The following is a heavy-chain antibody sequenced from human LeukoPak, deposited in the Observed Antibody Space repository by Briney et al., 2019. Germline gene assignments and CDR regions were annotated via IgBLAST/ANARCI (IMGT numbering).Heavy chain of an antibody. V-gene: IGHV3-48*01. D-gene: IGHD1/OR15-1a*01. CDR2: IRSSSTRI. J-gene: IGHJ6*02. CDR1: GFTLSSYW. Sequence: GGSLRLSCAASGFTLSSYWMSWVRQAPGKGLEWVSYIRSSSTRIYYADSVKGRFTVSRDNAKNSMYLKMTSLRAEDTAVYYCARVNKTADYEYYGLDVWGQGTTVTISS. CDR3: ARVNKTADYEYYGLDV.